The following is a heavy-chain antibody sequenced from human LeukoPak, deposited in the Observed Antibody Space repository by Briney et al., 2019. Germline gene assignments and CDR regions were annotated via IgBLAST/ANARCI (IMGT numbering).Heavy chain of an antibody. J-gene: IGHJ6*02. Sequence: PGGSLRLSCTASGFTFGDYAMSWFRQAPGKGLEWVGFIRSKAHGGTTEYAASVKGRFTISRDDSKSIAYLQMNSLKTEDTAVYYCTRVIYYYGMDVWGQGTTVTVSS. V-gene: IGHV3-49*03. CDR1: GFTFGDYA. CDR3: TRVIYYYGMDV. CDR2: IRSKAHGGTT.